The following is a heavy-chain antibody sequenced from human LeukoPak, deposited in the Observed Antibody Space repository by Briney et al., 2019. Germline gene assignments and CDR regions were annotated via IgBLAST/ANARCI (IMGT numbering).Heavy chain of an antibody. D-gene: IGHD6-13*01. Sequence: SETLSLTCTVSGGSISSGSYYWGWIRQPPGKGLEWIGSIYYSGSTYNNPSLKSRVTISVDTSKNQFSLKLSSVSAADTAVYYCARISGAFYSTTWYTGGYFQHWGQGTLVTVSS. CDR1: GGSISSGSYY. J-gene: IGHJ1*01. V-gene: IGHV4-39*01. CDR3: ARISGAFYSTTWYTGGYFQH. CDR2: IYYSGST.